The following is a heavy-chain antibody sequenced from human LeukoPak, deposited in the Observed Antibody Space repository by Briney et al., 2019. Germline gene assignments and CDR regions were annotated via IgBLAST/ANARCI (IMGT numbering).Heavy chain of an antibody. CDR2: INHSGST. J-gene: IGHJ4*02. CDR3: ARGEEGATHFDY. CDR1: GGSFSGYY. Sequence: SETLSLTCTVYGGSFSGYYWSWIRQPPGKGLEWIGEINHSGSTNYNPSLKSRVTISVDTSKNQFSLKLSSVTAADTAVYYCARGEEGATHFDYWGQGTLVTVSS. D-gene: IGHD1-26*01. V-gene: IGHV4-34*01.